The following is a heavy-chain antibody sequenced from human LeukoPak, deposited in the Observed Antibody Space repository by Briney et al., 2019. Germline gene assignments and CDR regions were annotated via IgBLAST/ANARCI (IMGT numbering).Heavy chain of an antibody. Sequence: GGSLRLSCAASGFTFSSYGMHWVRQAPGKGLEWVAVISYDGSNKYYADSVKGRFTISRDNSKDTLYLQMNSLGAEDTAVYYCARVTLHYYDSSGYSWTFDYWGQGTLVTVSS. J-gene: IGHJ4*02. CDR2: ISYDGSNK. V-gene: IGHV3-30*03. D-gene: IGHD3-22*01. CDR3: ARVTLHYYDSSGYSWTFDY. CDR1: GFTFSSYG.